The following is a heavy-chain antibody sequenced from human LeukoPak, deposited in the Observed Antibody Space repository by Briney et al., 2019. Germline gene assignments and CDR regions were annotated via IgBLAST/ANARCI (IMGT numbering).Heavy chain of an antibody. J-gene: IGHJ4*02. CDR2: INPSGGST. V-gene: IGHV1-46*01. D-gene: IGHD3-3*01. Sequence: GASVKVSCKASGYTFTSYYMHWVRQAPGQGLEWMGIINPSGGSTNYAQKLQGRVTMTTDTSTSTAYMELRSLRSDDTAVYYCARPAGDLVWSGYFPFDYWGQGTLVTVSS. CDR3: ARPAGDLVWSGYFPFDY. CDR1: GYTFTSYY.